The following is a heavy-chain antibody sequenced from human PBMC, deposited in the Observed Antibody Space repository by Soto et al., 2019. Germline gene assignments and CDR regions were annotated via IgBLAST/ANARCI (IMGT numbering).Heavy chain of an antibody. CDR3: ARERTRGFDP. Sequence: QVQLVRSGAEVKKPGASVKVSCKAAGYTFTSYDINWVRQATGQGLEWMGWMNPNSGNTAYAQKFLGRVTMTRNTSISTAYMDLSSLRSEDTAVYYCARERTRGFDPWGQGTLVTVSS. CDR2: MNPNSGNT. V-gene: IGHV1-8*01. CDR1: GYTFTSYD. J-gene: IGHJ5*02.